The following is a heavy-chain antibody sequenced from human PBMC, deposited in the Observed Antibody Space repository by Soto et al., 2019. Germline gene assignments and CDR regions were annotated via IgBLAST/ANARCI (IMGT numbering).Heavy chain of an antibody. CDR2: IYYSGST. Sequence: SETLSLTCVVSGGSISSSSYYWGWIRQPPGKGLEWIGSIYYSGSTYYNPSLKSRVTISVDTSKNQFSLKLSSVTAADTAVYYCARRRLFYGSGSYGSDYWGQGTLVTVSS. V-gene: IGHV4-39*01. J-gene: IGHJ4*02. CDR1: GGSISSSSYY. CDR3: ARRRLFYGSGSYGSDY. D-gene: IGHD3-10*01.